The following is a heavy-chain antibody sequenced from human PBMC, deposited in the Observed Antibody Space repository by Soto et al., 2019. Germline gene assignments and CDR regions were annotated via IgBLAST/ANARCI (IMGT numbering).Heavy chain of an antibody. D-gene: IGHD6-13*01. Sequence: EVQLLQSGGELVQPGESLRLSCAASGFIFNKYAMTWVRQAPGKGLEWVSASSGDGDTTYYADSVKGRSTISRDNSKNTLFLQMNSLRDEDTALYYCVSPKVTSSWSSDYWGQGTLVTVSS. V-gene: IGHV3-23*01. CDR1: GFIFNKYA. J-gene: IGHJ4*02. CDR2: SSGDGDTT. CDR3: VSPKVTSSWSSDY.